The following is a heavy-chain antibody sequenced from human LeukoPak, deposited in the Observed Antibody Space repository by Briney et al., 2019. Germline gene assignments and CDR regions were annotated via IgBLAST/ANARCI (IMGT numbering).Heavy chain of an antibody. CDR3: ARERSAAGIWRPLYNWFDP. Sequence: SETLSLTCTVSGDSISSYYWNWIRQPPGKGLEWIGEINHSGSTNYNPSLKSRVTISVDTSKNQFSLKLSSVTAADTAVYYCARERSAAGIWRPLYNWFDPWGQGTLVTVSS. V-gene: IGHV4-34*01. CDR1: GDSISSYY. J-gene: IGHJ5*02. CDR2: INHSGST. D-gene: IGHD6-13*01.